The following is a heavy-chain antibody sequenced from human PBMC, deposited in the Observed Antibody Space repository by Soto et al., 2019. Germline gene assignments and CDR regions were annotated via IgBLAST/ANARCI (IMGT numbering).Heavy chain of an antibody. Sequence: QPGGSLRLSCAASGFTFSNYWMHWVRQVPGKGLVWVSFINGAGSDTTYADSVKGRFTISRDNAKNTLYLQMNSLRGDDTAVYYCAGDRFRGLIGYWGQGTLVTVSS. CDR3: AGDRFRGLIGY. V-gene: IGHV3-74*01. CDR1: GFTFSNYW. J-gene: IGHJ4*02. D-gene: IGHD3-10*01. CDR2: INGAGSDT.